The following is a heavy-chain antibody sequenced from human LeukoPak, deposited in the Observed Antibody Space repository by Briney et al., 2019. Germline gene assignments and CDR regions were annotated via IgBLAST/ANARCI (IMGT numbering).Heavy chain of an antibody. CDR3: ARGGGWDAYYYYGMDV. CDR1: GFTFSSYS. V-gene: IGHV3-21*01. CDR2: ISSTSAYI. J-gene: IGHJ6*02. D-gene: IGHD6-19*01. Sequence: KSGGSLRLSCVASGFTFSSYSTNWVRQAPGKGLEWVSSISSTSAYIYYADSVKGRFAISRDNAKNSLYLQMNSLRAEDTAVYYCARGGGWDAYYYYGMDVWGQGTTVTVSS.